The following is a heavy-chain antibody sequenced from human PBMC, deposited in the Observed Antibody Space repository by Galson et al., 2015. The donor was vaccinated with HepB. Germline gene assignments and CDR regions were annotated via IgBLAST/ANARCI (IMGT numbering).Heavy chain of an antibody. CDR1: GFTFSRYA. D-gene: IGHD3-22*01. CDR2: IGGSGGDT. J-gene: IGHJ2*01. Sequence: SLRLSCAASGFTFSRYAMSWVRQAPGRGLESVSSIGGSGGDTYYADSVKGRFTISRDNSKNTMFLQMDSLRAEDTAVYYCAKWGDGMPAERWSILRPLNWGWYFDLWGRGTLVTVSS. V-gene: IGHV3-23*01. CDR3: AKWGDGMPAERWSILRPLNWGWYFDL.